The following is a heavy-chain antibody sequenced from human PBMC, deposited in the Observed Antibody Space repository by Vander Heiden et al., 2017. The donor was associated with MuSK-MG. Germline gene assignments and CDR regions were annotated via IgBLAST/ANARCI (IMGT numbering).Heavy chain of an antibody. Sequence: QVQLQQWGAGLLKPSETLSLTCAVYGGSLSGYYWSWIRQPPGRGLEWIGESNHRRRTNYNPALKSRVIISVDTSKKKVSLKMRSVTAADTAVYYYARAGDNSGYSDYWGHGSMVTVYS. J-gene: IGHJ4*01. CDR3: ARAGDNSGYSDY. D-gene: IGHD3-22*01. CDR2: SNHRRRT. CDR1: GGSLSGYY. V-gene: IGHV4-34*02.